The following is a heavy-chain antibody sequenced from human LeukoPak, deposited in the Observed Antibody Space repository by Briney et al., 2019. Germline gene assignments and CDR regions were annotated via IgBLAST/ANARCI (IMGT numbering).Heavy chain of an antibody. CDR1: GFTFSSYA. D-gene: IGHD2-15*01. J-gene: IGHJ4*02. V-gene: IGHV3-23*01. CDR2: ISGSGGST. Sequence: PGGSLRLSCAASGFTFSSYAMRWVRQAPGKGLEWVSAISGSGGSTYYADSVKGRFTISRDNSKNTLYLQMNSLRAEDTAVYYCAKEPDIVVVVAAILAYWGQGTLVTVSS. CDR3: AKEPDIVVVVAAILAY.